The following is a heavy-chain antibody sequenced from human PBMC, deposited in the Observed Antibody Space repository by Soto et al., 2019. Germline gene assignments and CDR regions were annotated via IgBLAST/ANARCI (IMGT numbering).Heavy chain of an antibody. CDR3: AKDPGRGVIFGVVILYGMDV. Sequence: GGSLRLSSAASGFTFSSYGMHWVRQAPGKGLEWVAVISYDGSNKYYADSVKGRFTISRDNSKNTLYLQMNSLRAEDTAVYYCAKDPGRGVIFGVVILYGMDVWGQGTTVTVSS. J-gene: IGHJ6*02. V-gene: IGHV3-30*18. CDR1: GFTFSSYG. CDR2: ISYDGSNK. D-gene: IGHD3-3*01.